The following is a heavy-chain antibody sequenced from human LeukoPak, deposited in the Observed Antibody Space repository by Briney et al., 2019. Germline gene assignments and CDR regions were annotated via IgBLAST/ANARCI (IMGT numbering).Heavy chain of an antibody. D-gene: IGHD3-10*01. J-gene: IGHJ6*03. V-gene: IGHV4-39*07. CDR3: ARAVGSGSFQTYYYYMDV. Sequence: PSETLSLTCTVSGGSISSSGYYWGWVRQPPGKELEWIGSIYYSGSSHYNPSLKSRVSMSRDTAKNQFSLNLSSVTAADTAVYYCARAVGSGSFQTYYYYMDVWGKGTTVTISS. CDR1: GGSISSSGYY. CDR2: IYYSGSS.